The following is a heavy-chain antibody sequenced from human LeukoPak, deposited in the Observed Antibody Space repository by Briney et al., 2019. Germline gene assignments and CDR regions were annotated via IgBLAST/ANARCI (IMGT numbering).Heavy chain of an antibody. V-gene: IGHV4-34*01. CDR1: GGSFSGYY. J-gene: IGHJ4*02. D-gene: IGHD3-22*01. CDR3: ARGLPNYYDSRTVRGFH. CDR2: INHSGST. Sequence: SETLSLTCAVSGGSFSGYYWSWIRQPPGKGLEWIGEINHSGSTNYNPSPKSRVTISVDTSKNQFSLKLSSVTAADTAVYYCARGLPNYYDSRTVRGFHWGQGTLVTVSS.